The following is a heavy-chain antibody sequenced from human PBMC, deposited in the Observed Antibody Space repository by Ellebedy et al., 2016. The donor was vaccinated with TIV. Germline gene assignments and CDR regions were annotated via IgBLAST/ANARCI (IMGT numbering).Heavy chain of an antibody. CDR1: GFTFSSYG. Sequence: GESLKISCSASGFTFSSYGMHWVRYAPGKGLKWVAVIWYDGSNKDYADSVKGRFTISRDNSKNTLSLQMNSLRAEDTVVYYCASGEQLFIYYYYGMDVWGQGTTVTVAS. J-gene: IGHJ6*02. D-gene: IGHD3-10*01. CDR2: IWYDGSNK. CDR3: ASGEQLFIYYYYGMDV. V-gene: IGHV3-33*08.